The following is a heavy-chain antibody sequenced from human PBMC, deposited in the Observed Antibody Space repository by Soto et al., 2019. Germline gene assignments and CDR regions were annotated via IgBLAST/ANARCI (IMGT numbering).Heavy chain of an antibody. CDR1: GYTFTSYA. Sequence: ASVKVSCKGSGYTFTSYAMHWVRQAPGQRLEWMGWINAGNGNTKYSQKFQGRVTITRGTSASTAYMELSSLRSEDTAVYYCAKSATVPAAIAYWGQGTLVTVSS. V-gene: IGHV1-3*01. J-gene: IGHJ4*02. CDR2: INAGNGNT. CDR3: AKSATVPAAIAY. D-gene: IGHD2-2*02.